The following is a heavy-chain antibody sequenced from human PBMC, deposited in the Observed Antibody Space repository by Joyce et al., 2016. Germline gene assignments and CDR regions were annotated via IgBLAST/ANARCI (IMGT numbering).Heavy chain of an antibody. CDR3: AAAPDYYDSSGYYYSAFDI. V-gene: IGHV1-58*02. D-gene: IGHD3-22*01. CDR1: GFTFTSSA. Sequence: QMQLVQSGPEVKKPGTSVKVSCKASGFTFTSSAMQWVRQARGQRLEGIGGIVVGSGNTNYAQKFQERVTSTRDMSTSTAYMELSSLRSEDTAVYYCAAAPDYYDSSGYYYSAFDIWGQGTMVTVSS. CDR2: IVVGSGNT. J-gene: IGHJ3*02.